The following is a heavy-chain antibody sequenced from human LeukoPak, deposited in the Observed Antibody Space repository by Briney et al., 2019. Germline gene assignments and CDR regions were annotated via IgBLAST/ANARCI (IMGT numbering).Heavy chain of an antibody. CDR2: ISDSGGST. V-gene: IGHV3-23*01. D-gene: IGHD3-10*01. J-gene: IGHJ4*02. Sequence: SLRLSCAASAFTCSSYVMNWVRQAPGKGLEWVSTISDSGGSTYYADSVKGRFTISRDNSKNTLYLQMNSLRAEDTAVYYCAKWGSYYYGSGNWNGDYWGQGTLVTVSS. CDR3: AKWGSYYYGSGNWNGDY. CDR1: AFTCSSYV.